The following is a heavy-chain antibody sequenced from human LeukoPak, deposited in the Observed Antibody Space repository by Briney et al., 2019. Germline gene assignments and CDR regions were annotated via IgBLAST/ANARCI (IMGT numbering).Heavy chain of an antibody. J-gene: IGHJ4*02. Sequence: SGPTLVNPTQTLTLTCTFSGFSRSTSVVGVGWIRQPPAKALEWLALIYWNDDKRYSPSLQSRPTITKDTAENQLILTMPKIDPVDTATYYCADTKDAVAGPFEYWGQGTLVTVSS. CDR3: ADTKDAVAGPFEY. CDR1: GFSRSTSVVG. V-gene: IGHV2-5*01. D-gene: IGHD6-19*01. CDR2: IYWNDDK.